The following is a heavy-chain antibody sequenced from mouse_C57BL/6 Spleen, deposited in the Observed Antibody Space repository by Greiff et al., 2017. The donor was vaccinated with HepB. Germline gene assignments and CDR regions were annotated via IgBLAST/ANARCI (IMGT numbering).Heavy chain of an antibody. J-gene: IGHJ1*03. D-gene: IGHD1-1*01. CDR2: ISYDGSN. CDR1: GYSITSGYY. CDR3: AREHYYGSRESDWYFDV. V-gene: IGHV3-6*01. Sequence: EVQLVESGPGLVKPSQSLSLTCSVTGYSITSGYYWNWIRQFPGNKLEWMGYISYDGSNNYNPSLKNRISITRDTSKNQFFLKLNSVTTEDTATYYCAREHYYGSRESDWYFDVWGTGTTVTVSS.